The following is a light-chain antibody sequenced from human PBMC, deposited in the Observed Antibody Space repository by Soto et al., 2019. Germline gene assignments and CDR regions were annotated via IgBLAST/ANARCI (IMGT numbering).Light chain of an antibody. CDR1: SRDVGSYNL. J-gene: IGLJ1*01. V-gene: IGLV2-23*01. CDR2: EGT. Sequence: QSVLTQPASVSGSPGQSITISCTGTSRDVGSYNLVSWYQQHPGNAPKLIIYEGTKRPSGVSYRFPGSKSGNTASLTISGLQEEDEGDYHCCSFAGSSTYVFGTGTKVTVL. CDR3: CSFAGSSTYV.